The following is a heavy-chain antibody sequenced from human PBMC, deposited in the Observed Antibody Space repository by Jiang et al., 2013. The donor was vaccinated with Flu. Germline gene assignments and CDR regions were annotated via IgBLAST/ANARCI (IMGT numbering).Heavy chain of an antibody. D-gene: IGHD2-2*01. V-gene: IGHV3-7*03. CDR3: ARVRVPATTDYYYFDL. CDR1: GFTFSKYW. J-gene: IGHJ2*01. Sequence: RLSCAASGFTFSKYWMTWVRQAPGKGLEWVANIKQDGSEKYYVDSVKGRFTISRDNAKNSLYLQMTSLRAEDTAVYYCARVRVPATTDYYYFDLWGRGTLVTVSS. CDR2: IKQDGSEK.